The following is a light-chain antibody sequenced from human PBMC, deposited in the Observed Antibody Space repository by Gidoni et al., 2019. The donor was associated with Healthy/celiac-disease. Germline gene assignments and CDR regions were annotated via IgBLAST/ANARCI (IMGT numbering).Light chain of an antibody. CDR3: QQYNSYPYT. CDR1: QSISSW. V-gene: IGKV1-5*03. J-gene: IGKJ2*01. Sequence: DIQMTQSPSTLSASVGDRVTITCRASQSISSWLAWYQQKPGKAPKLLIYKASSLESGVPARFSGSGSGTEFTLTISSLQPDDFATYYCQQYNSYPYTFGQGTKLEIK. CDR2: KAS.